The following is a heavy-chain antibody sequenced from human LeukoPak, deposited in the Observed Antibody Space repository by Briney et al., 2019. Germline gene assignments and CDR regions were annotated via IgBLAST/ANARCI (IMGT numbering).Heavy chain of an antibody. J-gene: IGHJ3*02. D-gene: IGHD2/OR15-2a*01. CDR3: SRGGFSHGFDI. CDR2: ISNDGSDT. V-gene: IGHV3-74*01. Sequence: PGGSLRLSCAASGFTFTSYWMHWVRQAPGKGLVWVSRISNDGSDTIYADSVKGRFTISRDNAKNTLYLEMNSLRAEDTAVYYCSRGGFSHGFDIWGPGTLVAVSS. CDR1: GFTFTSYW.